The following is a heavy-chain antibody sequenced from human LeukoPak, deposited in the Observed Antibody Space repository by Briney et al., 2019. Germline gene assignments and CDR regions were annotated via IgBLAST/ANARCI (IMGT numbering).Heavy chain of an antibody. CDR1: GFIFSNYA. CDR3: AKERAGYTNPYYFDY. V-gene: IGHV3-23*01. J-gene: IGHJ4*02. D-gene: IGHD3-16*02. CDR2: IHDRN. Sequence: GGSLRLSCEASGFIFSNYAMSWLRQAPGKGLEWVSTIHDRNYYADSVRGRFTISRDNSKNTLYLHMNSLRAEDTAVYYCAKERAGYTNPYYFDYWGQGTLVTVSS.